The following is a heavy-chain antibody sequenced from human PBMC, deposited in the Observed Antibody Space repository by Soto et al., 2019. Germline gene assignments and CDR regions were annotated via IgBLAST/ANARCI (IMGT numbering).Heavy chain of an antibody. D-gene: IGHD3-10*01. J-gene: IGHJ4*02. CDR2: IYYSGST. CDR1: GGSISSSSYY. Sequence: PSETLSLTCTVSGGSISSSSYYWGWIRQPPGKGLEWIGSIYYSGSTYYNPSLKSRVTISVDTSKNQFSLKLSPVTAADTAVYYCAGSMVRGVPFDYWGQGTLVTVSS. V-gene: IGHV4-39*01. CDR3: AGSMVRGVPFDY.